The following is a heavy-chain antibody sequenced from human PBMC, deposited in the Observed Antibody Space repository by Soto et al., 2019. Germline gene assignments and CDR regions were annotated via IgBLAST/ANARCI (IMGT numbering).Heavy chain of an antibody. CDR1: GFTFSSYW. Sequence: GGSLRLSCAASGFTFSSYWMSWVRQAPGKGLEWVANIKQDGSEKYYVDAVKGRFTISRDNAKNSLYLQMNSLRAEDTAVYYCARTENYYGSGSYYNYWGQGTLVTVSS. D-gene: IGHD3-10*01. J-gene: IGHJ4*02. V-gene: IGHV3-7*01. CDR3: ARTENYYGSGSYYNY. CDR2: IKQDGSEK.